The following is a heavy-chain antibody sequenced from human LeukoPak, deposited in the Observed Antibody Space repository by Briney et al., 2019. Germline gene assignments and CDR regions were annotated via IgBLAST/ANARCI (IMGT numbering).Heavy chain of an antibody. V-gene: IGHV3-21*01. CDR2: IGSSSSYI. D-gene: IGHD5-18*01. CDR3: ARGLPRGYSYGQNWFDP. Sequence: GGSLRLSCAASGFTFSSYSMNWVRQAPGKGLEWVSSIGSSSSYIYYADSVKGRFTISRDNAKNSLYLQMNSLRAEDTAVYYCARGLPRGYSYGQNWFDPWGQGTLSPSPQ. J-gene: IGHJ5*02. CDR1: GFTFSSYS.